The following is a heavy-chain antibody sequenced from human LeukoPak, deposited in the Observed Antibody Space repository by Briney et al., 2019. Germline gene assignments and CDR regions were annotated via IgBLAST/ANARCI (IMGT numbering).Heavy chain of an antibody. CDR3: ASSVYVWGSYRPYYFDY. D-gene: IGHD3-16*02. J-gene: IGHJ4*02. Sequence: SETLSLTCAVYGGSFSGYYWSWIRQPPGKGLEWIGEINHSGSTNYNPSLKSRVTISVDTSKNQFSLKLSSVTAADTAVYYCASSVYVWGSYRPYYFDYWGQGTLVTVSS. CDR1: GGSFSGYY. CDR2: INHSGST. V-gene: IGHV4-34*01.